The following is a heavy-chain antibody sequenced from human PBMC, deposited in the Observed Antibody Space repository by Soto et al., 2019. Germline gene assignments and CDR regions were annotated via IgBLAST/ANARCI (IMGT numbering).Heavy chain of an antibody. D-gene: IGHD2-15*01. V-gene: IGHV3-30*04. CDR3: ATDGWTDNVWCFDL. CDR2: ISFAGSNK. Sequence: QMQLVESGGGVVQPGRSLGLSCAASGFTFSNYAMHWDRQAPGKGLEWVAVISFAGSNKYFTDYVKGRLTSSRDNANNTLYLEINSLRAEDTAVYYCATDGWTDNVWCFDLWGRGSLVTVS. J-gene: IGHJ2*01. CDR1: GFTFSNYA.